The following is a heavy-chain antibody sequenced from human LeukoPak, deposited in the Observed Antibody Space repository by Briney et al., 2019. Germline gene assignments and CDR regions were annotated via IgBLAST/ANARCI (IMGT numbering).Heavy chain of an antibody. D-gene: IGHD3-10*01. Sequence: GGSLRLSCAASGFTFSSYWMSWVRQAPGKGLEWVANIKQDGSEKYYVDSVKGRFTISRDNAKNSLYLQMNSLRAEDTAVYYCVRFDYYHAFDIWGQGTMVTVSS. CDR1: GFTFSSYW. J-gene: IGHJ3*02. V-gene: IGHV3-7*01. CDR3: VRFDYYHAFDI. CDR2: IKQDGSEK.